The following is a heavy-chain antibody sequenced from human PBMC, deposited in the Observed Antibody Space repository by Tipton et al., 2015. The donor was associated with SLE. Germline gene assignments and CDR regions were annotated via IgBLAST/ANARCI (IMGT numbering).Heavy chain of an antibody. Sequence: TLSFTCTVSGGSISSYYWSWIRQPPGKGLEWIGYIYYSGSTNYNPSLKSRVTISVDTSKNQFSLKLSSVTAADTAVYYCARSGSYPYYYYYMDVWGKGTTVTVSS. CDR1: GGSISSYY. V-gene: IGHV4-59*01. CDR2: IYYSGST. J-gene: IGHJ6*03. D-gene: IGHD1-26*01. CDR3: ARSGSYPYYYYYMDV.